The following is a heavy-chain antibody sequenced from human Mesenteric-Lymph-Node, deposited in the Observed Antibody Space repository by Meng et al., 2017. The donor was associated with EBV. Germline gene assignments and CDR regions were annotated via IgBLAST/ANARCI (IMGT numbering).Heavy chain of an antibody. D-gene: IGHD4-17*01. Sequence: VEVVEWGGGLVKPGGSLRLFCVASGVIFSDYYMTWIRQAPGRGLEWVSYISSSGSTIYYADSVKGRFTISRDNAKNSLYLQMNSLRAEDTAVYYCARVGGDYAFLDYWGQGTLVTVSS. CDR2: ISSSGSTI. CDR1: GVIFSDYY. CDR3: ARVGGDYAFLDY. J-gene: IGHJ4*02. V-gene: IGHV3-11*01.